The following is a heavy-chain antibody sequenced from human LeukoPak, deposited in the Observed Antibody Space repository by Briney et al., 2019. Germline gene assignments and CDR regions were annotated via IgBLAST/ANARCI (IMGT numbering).Heavy chain of an antibody. Sequence: PSGGSLRLSCAASGFTFDDYAMHWVRQAPGKGLEWVAFIRYDGSNKYYADSVKGRFTIPRDNSKNTLYLQMNSLRAEDTAVYYCAKYPTGCSSTSCPDPGVDYWGQGTLVTVSS. CDR2: IRYDGSNK. V-gene: IGHV3-30*02. CDR1: GFTFDDYA. CDR3: AKYPTGCSSTSCPDPGVDY. D-gene: IGHD2-2*01. J-gene: IGHJ4*02.